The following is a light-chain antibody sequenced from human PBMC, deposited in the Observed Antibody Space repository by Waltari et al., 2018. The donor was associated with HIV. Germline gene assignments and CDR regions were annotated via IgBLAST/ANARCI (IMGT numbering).Light chain of an antibody. CDR1: QGISSY. V-gene: IGKV1-9*01. CDR3: QQLNSYTQIT. J-gene: IGKJ4*01. CDR2: AAS. Sequence: DIQLTQSPPFLSASVGDRVTITCRSSQGISSYLAWYQQKPGKAPKLLIYAASTLQSGVPSRFSGSGSGTEFTLTISSLQPEDFATYYCQQLNSYTQITFGGGTKVEIK.